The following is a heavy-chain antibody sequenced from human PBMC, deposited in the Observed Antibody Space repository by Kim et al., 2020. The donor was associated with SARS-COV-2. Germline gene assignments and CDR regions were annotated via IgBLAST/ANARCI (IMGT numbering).Heavy chain of an antibody. CDR2: IKSKTDGGTT. V-gene: IGHV3-15*01. Sequence: GGSLRLSCAASGFTFSNAWMSWVRQAPGKGLEWVGRIKSKTDGGTTDYAAPVKGRFTISRDDSKNTLYLQMNSLKTEDTAVYYCTTDRVYIVVVPAAVDYWGQGTLVTVSS. D-gene: IGHD2-2*01. CDR3: TTDRVYIVVVPAAVDY. J-gene: IGHJ4*02. CDR1: GFTFSNAW.